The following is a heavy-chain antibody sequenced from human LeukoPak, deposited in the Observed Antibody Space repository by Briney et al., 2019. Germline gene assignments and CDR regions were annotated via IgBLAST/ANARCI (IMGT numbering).Heavy chain of an antibody. CDR2: IFPGDSDT. CDR3: ARKSGYSDNYFDY. D-gene: IGHD5-12*01. V-gene: IGHV5-51*01. CDR1: GYSFTSYW. Sequence: GESLKISCKGSGYSFTSYWIGWVRLMPGKGLEWMGIIFPGDSDTRYSPSSQGQVTISADRSINTAYLQWTSLKASDTAMYYCARKSGYSDNYFDYWGQGTLVTVSS. J-gene: IGHJ4*02.